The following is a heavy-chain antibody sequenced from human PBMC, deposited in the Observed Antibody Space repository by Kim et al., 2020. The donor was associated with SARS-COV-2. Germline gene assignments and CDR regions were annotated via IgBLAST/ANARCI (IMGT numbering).Heavy chain of an antibody. J-gene: IGHJ4*02. CDR3: ARGLSGYVYYFAY. Sequence: SETLSLTCAVYGGSFSGYYWSWIRQPPGKGLEWIGEINHSGTTNYNPSLKSRVTISVDTSKNQFSLTLSSAPAADTAVSYCARGLSGYVYYFAYWAQATL. D-gene: IGHD5-12*01. V-gene: IGHV4-34*01. CDR1: GGSFSGYY. CDR2: INHSGTT.